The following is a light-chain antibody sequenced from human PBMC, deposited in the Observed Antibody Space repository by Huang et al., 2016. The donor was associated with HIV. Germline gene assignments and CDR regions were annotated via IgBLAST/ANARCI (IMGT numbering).Light chain of an antibody. CDR2: AAS. V-gene: IGKV3-15*01. J-gene: IGKJ2*01. CDR1: QSVNTN. CDR3: QQYNKWPPEYT. Sequence: VMMSQSPATLAASPGERVTLSCGASQSVNTNVAWYQQKPGQPPRLLIYAASTRATGVPARVAGSGSGTEFTLTIDSLQSDDFAVYYCQQYNKWPPEYTFGQGTRLEIK.